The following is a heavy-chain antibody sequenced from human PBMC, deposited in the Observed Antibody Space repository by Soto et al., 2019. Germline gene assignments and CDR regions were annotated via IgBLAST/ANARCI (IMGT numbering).Heavy chain of an antibody. CDR3: ARDKGGYSSSLSSLGDYYYYGMDV. CDR2: INWNGGST. V-gene: IGHV3-20*04. CDR1: GFTFDDYG. Sequence: GGSLRLSCAASGFTFDDYGMSWVRQAPGKGLEWVSGINWNGGSTGYADSVKGRFTISRDNAKNSLYLQMNSLRAEDTALYYCARDKGGYSSSLSSLGDYYYYGMDVWGQGTTVTVSS. D-gene: IGHD6-13*01. J-gene: IGHJ6*02.